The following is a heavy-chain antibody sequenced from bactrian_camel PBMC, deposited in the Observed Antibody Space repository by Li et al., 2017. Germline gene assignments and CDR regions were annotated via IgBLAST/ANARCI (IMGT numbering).Heavy chain of an antibody. CDR3: ARWEGESYNEYDV. J-gene: IGHJ4*01. D-gene: IGHD7*01. V-gene: IGHV3S53*01. Sequence: HVQLVESGGGSVESGGSLTLSCSASGCTFSTHCVGWFRQAPGKAREMVSIIQKDGSSNYADSVKGRFTISQDNAKNTLYLRMDSLKTEDTAMYYCARWEGESYNEYDVRDQGTQVTVS. CDR2: IQKDGSS. CDR1: GCTFSTHC.